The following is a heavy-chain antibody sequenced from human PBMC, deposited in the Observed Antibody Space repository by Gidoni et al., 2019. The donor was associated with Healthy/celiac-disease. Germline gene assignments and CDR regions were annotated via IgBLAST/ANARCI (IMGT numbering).Heavy chain of an antibody. V-gene: IGHV3-7*03. D-gene: IGHD3-10*01. CDR1: GFPFSSYW. CDR3: ARDTTAPAYYDAFDI. J-gene: IGHJ3*02. Sequence: EVQLVESGGGLVQPGGSLRLSCAASGFPFSSYWMSWVRQAPGKGLEWVANIKQDGSEKYYVDSVKGRFTISRDNAKNSLYLQMNSLRAEDTAVYYCARDTTAPAYYDAFDIWGQGTMVTVSS. CDR2: IKQDGSEK.